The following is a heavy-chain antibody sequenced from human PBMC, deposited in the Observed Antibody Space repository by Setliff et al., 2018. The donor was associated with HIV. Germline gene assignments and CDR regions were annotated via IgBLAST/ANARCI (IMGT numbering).Heavy chain of an antibody. D-gene: IGHD4-4*01. CDR2: MNLNSGNT. CDR1: GYTFTSYD. V-gene: IGHV1-8*02. Sequence: ASVKVSCKASGYTFTSYDINWVRQATGQGLEWMGWMNLNSGNTGYAQKFQGRVTITRNTSISTAYMELCSLSSEDTAVYYCVRGRKYLTTVTSSYFYYMDVWGKGTTVTVSS. CDR3: VRGRKYLTTVTSSYFYYMDV. J-gene: IGHJ6*03.